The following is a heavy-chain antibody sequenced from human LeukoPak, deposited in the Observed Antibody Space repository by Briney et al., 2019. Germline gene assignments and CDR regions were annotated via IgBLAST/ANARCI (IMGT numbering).Heavy chain of an antibody. CDR1: GFTFSSYA. D-gene: IGHD5-12*01. Sequence: RGSLRLSCAASGFTFSSYAMSWVRQAPGKGLEWVSAISGSGGSTYYADSVKGRFTISRDNSKNTLYLQMNSLRAEDTAVYYCATSEGYGGYADWGQGTLVTVSS. J-gene: IGHJ4*02. V-gene: IGHV3-23*01. CDR3: ATSEGYGGYAD. CDR2: ISGSGGST.